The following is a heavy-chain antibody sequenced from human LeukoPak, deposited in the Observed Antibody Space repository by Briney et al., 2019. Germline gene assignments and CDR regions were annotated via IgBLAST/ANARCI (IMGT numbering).Heavy chain of an antibody. V-gene: IGHV5-51*01. CDR3: ARSPVAGPFSFWY. D-gene: IGHD6-19*01. J-gene: IGHJ4*02. CDR2: IYPGDSDT. Sequence: RGESLQISCKGSGYIFTSYWIGWVRPLPGKGLEWMGIIYPGDSDTRYSPSFQGQVTISADKSISTAYLQWSSLKASDTAMYYCARSPVAGPFSFWYWGQGTLVTVSS. CDR1: GYIFTSYW.